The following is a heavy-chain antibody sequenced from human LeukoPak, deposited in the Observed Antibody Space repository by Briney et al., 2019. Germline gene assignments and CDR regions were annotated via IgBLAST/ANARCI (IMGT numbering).Heavy chain of an antibody. CDR2: ISYDGSNK. V-gene: IGHV3-30-3*01. J-gene: IGHJ4*02. D-gene: IGHD2-15*01. CDR3: AREVEDTLDY. Sequence: GRSLRLSCAASGFTFSSYAMHWFRQAPGKGLEWVAVISYDGSNKYYADSVKGRFTISRDNSKNTLYLQMNSLRAEDTAVYYCAREVEDTLDYWGQGTLVTVSS. CDR1: GFTFSSYA.